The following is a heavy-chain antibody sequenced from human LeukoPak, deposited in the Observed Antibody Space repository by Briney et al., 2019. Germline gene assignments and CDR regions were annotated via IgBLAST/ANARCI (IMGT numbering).Heavy chain of an antibody. CDR1: GFTFSAYH. J-gene: IGHJ4*02. CDR2: ISTTGTTI. Sequence: GGSLRLSCAASGFTFSAYHINWVRQAPGEGLKWISYISTTGTTIHYADSVKGRFAISRDNAKSSLYLQMNSLRDEDTAVYYCARVWQDYSGVDYWGQGTLVTVSS. CDR3: ARVWQDYSGVDY. D-gene: IGHD2-21*01. V-gene: IGHV3-48*02.